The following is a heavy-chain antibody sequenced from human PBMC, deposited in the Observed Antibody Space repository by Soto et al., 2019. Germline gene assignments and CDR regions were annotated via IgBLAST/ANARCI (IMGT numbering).Heavy chain of an antibody. D-gene: IGHD3-10*01. CDR3: ASPSYGSGNYY. CDR2: INADNGNT. V-gene: IGHV1-3*01. J-gene: IGHJ4*02. Sequence: QVQLVQSGAEVKKPGASVKVSCKASGYTFSNYALHWVRQAPGQRLEWMGWINADNGNTKYSQKFQGRGTFTRDTSASTAYIDLSSLRSEDTAVYYCASPSYGSGNYYWGQGTLVTVSS. CDR1: GYTFSNYA.